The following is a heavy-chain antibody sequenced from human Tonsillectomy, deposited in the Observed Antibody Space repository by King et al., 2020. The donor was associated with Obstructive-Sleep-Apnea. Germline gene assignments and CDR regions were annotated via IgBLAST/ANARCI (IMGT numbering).Heavy chain of an antibody. Sequence: VQLVESGAEVKKPGESLRISCKGSGYSFPNYWITWVRQIPGKGLEWMGRMDPSDSYTNYSPSFQGHVTISADQSINTAYLQWGSLKASDTAIYYCARPRGSSRYYFYGLNVWGQGTTVTVSS. CDR3: ARPRGSSRYYFYGLNV. CDR1: GYSFPNYW. J-gene: IGHJ6*02. D-gene: IGHD6-13*01. V-gene: IGHV5-10-1*03. CDR2: MDPSDSYT.